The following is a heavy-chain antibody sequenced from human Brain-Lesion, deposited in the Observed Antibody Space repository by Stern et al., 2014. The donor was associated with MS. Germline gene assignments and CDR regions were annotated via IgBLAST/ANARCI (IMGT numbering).Heavy chain of an antibody. Sequence: VQLVESGPGLVKPSGTLSLTCAVSGGSISSGNWGSWVRQSPGKRLGWIGEMYHSGITNYNPSLESRVSISIDKSKNQFSLKVYSLTAADTAVYYCASNRGSGSFFDSWGQGSLVTVSS. J-gene: IGHJ4*02. V-gene: IGHV4-4*02. CDR3: ASNRGSGSFFDS. CDR1: GGSISSGNW. CDR2: MYHSGIT. D-gene: IGHD1-26*01.